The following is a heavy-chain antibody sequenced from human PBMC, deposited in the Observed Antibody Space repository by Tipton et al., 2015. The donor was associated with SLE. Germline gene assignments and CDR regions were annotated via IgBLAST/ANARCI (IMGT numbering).Heavy chain of an antibody. CDR3: ARGPLAGAFDI. CDR1: GYTFTNYG. D-gene: IGHD6-19*01. Sequence: QLVQSGAEVKKPGAPVRVSCKASGYTFTNYGVSWVRRAPGQGLEWMGWVSAYSDDTNYAQQLQGRVTMTSDTSTGTAYMELRSLTSDDTAVYYCARGPLAGAFDIWGQGTMVTVSS. CDR2: VSAYSDDT. J-gene: IGHJ3*02. V-gene: IGHV1-18*01.